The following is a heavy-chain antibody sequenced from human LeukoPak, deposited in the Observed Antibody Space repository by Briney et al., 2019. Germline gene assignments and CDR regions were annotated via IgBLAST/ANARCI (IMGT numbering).Heavy chain of an antibody. Sequence: GGSLRLSCAASGFTFSNAWMSWVRQAPGKGLEWVGRIKTKTDGGTTDYAAPVKGRFTISRDDSKNTLYLQMNSLKTEDTAVYYCTTDLSGYYYFDYWGQGTLVTVSS. V-gene: IGHV3-15*01. D-gene: IGHD3-22*01. CDR2: IKTKTDGGTT. CDR3: TTDLSGYYYFDY. J-gene: IGHJ4*02. CDR1: GFTFSNAW.